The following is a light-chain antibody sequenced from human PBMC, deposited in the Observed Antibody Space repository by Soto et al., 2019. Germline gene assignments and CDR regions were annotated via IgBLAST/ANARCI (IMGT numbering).Light chain of an antibody. J-gene: IGLJ2*01. CDR3: SSYTSSSIS. Sequence: QSALTQPASVSGSPGQSITISCTGTSSDVGDYNYVSWYQQHPGKAPKLMIYDVSNRPSGVSNRFSGSKSGNTASLTISGIHAQDEAYYFCSSYTSSSISFGGGTKLTVL. CDR1: SSDVGDYNY. V-gene: IGLV2-14*01. CDR2: DVS.